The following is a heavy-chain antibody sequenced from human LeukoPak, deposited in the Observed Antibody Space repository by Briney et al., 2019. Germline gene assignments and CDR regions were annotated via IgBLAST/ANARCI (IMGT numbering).Heavy chain of an antibody. CDR3: ARTAADYGDFYFDY. CDR1: GGSISSGGYS. J-gene: IGHJ4*02. V-gene: IGHV4-30-2*01. CDR2: IYHSGST. D-gene: IGHD4-17*01. Sequence: SETLSLTCGVSGGSISSGGYSWSWIRQPPGKGLEWIGYIYHSGSTYYSPSLESRITISVDTSKNQFSLNLGSVTAADTAVYYCARTAADYGDFYFDYWGQGTLVTVSS.